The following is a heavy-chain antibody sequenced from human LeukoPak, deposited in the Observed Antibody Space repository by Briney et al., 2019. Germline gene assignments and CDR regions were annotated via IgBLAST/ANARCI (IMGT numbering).Heavy chain of an antibody. J-gene: IGHJ4*02. CDR1: GVSISSYY. V-gene: IGHV4-59*01. CDR2: IYYSGST. D-gene: IGHD6-13*01. Sequence: MASETLSLTCTVSGVSISSYYWSWLRQPPGKGLEWIGYIYYSGSTNYNPSLKSRVTISVDTSKNQFSLKLSSVTAADTAVYYCARVAAAGYFDYWGQGTLVTVSS. CDR3: ARVAAAGYFDY.